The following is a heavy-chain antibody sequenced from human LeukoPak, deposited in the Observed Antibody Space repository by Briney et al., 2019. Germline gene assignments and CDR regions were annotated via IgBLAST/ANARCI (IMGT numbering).Heavy chain of an antibody. J-gene: IGHJ2*01. Sequence: VSVTVSFKASGYTFTGYYMHWVRQAPGQGLEWMGWINPNSGGTNYAQKFQGRVTMTRDTSISTAYMELSRLRSDDTAVYYCARESSAELLRNWYFDLWGRGTLVTVSS. D-gene: IGHD2-15*01. V-gene: IGHV1-2*02. CDR2: INPNSGGT. CDR1: GYTFTGYY. CDR3: ARESSAELLRNWYFDL.